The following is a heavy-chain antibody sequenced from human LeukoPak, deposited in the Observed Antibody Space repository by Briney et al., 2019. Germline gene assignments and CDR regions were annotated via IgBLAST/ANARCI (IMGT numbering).Heavy chain of an antibody. CDR3: FQASSSSFDY. CDR1: GYSFTSYW. V-gene: IGHV5-51*01. J-gene: IGHJ4*02. Sequence: GESLKTSFKGSGYSFTSYWNGWGRQMPRKGREWMGIIYPGDSDTRYSPSFQGQVTISADKSISTAYLQWSSLKASNTAMYYCFQASSSSFDYWGQGTLVTVSS. D-gene: IGHD6-6*01. CDR2: IYPGDSDT.